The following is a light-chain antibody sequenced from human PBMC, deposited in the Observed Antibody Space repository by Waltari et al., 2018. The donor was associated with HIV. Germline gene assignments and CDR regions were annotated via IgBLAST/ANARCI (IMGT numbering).Light chain of an antibody. CDR3: QSYDSNLSGL. V-gene: IGLV1-40*01. J-gene: IGLJ2*01. CDR1: SSNIGAGYD. CDR2: GNS. Sequence: QSELTQPPSVSAAPGQRVTISCTGSSSNIGAGYDVHWYQQVPGRAPKVVIYGNSNRPSGVPDLFSCSKSGSSASLVITGLQSEDEADYYCQSYDSNLSGLFGGGTKVTVL.